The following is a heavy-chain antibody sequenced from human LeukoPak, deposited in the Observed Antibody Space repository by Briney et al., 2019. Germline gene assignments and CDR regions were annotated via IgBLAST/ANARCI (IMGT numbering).Heavy chain of an antibody. CDR3: ARQTFYDFSRRAFDI. Sequence: GGSLRLSCAASGFTFSSYSMNWVRQAPGKGLEWVSSISSSSSYIYYADSVKGRFTISRDNAKNSLYLQMNSLRAEDTAVYYCARQTFYDFSRRAFDIWGQGTLVTVSS. CDR1: GFTFSSYS. D-gene: IGHD3-3*01. V-gene: IGHV3-21*01. CDR2: ISSSSSYI. J-gene: IGHJ3*02.